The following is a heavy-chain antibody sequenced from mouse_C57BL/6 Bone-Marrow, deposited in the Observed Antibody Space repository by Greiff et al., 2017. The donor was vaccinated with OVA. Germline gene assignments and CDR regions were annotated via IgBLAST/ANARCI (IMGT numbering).Heavy chain of an antibody. Sequence: EVKLVESGGDLVKPGGSLKLSCAASGFTFSSYGMSWVRQTPDKRLEWVATISSGGSYTYYPDSVKGRFTFSRDNAKNTLYLQMSSLTSADAAMYYCARRLGEYWGQGTTLTVSS. CDR1: GFTFSSYG. J-gene: IGHJ2*01. CDR3: ARRLGEY. V-gene: IGHV5-6*02. CDR2: ISSGGSYT.